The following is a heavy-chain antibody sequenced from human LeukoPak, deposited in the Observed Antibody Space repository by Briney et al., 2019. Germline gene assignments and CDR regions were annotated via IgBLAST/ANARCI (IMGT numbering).Heavy chain of an antibody. CDR1: GGSISSKKYY. D-gene: IGHD4-11*01. V-gene: IGHV4-39*01. CDR2: IYYSGST. CDR3: ASYSWEYEERMTGFSYYFDY. Sequence: PSETLSLTCTVSGGSISSKKYYWAWIRQPPGKGLEWIGSIYYSGSTYYNPSLKSRVTISVDTSKNQFSLKLSSVTAADTAVYYCASYSWEYEERMTGFSYYFDYWGQGTLVTVSS. J-gene: IGHJ4*02.